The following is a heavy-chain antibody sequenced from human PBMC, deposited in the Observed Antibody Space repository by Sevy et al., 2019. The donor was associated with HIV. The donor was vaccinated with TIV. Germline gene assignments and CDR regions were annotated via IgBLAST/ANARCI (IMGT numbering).Heavy chain of an antibody. Sequence: GGSLRLSCAASGFTFNSYWMTWVRQAPGKGLEWVANINQDGSEKYYVDSVKGRFTISRDNSQNSLSLQMNTLRVDDTAVYFCAREGSSYAIYYYDYAMDLWGLGTTVTVSS. CDR3: AREGSSYAIYYYDYAMDL. V-gene: IGHV3-7*01. CDR2: INQDGSEK. CDR1: GFTFNSYW. D-gene: IGHD3-10*01. J-gene: IGHJ6*02.